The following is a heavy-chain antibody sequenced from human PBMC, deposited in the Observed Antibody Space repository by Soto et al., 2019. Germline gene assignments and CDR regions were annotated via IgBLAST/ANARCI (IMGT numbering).Heavy chain of an antibody. CDR2: ISGGYDT. D-gene: IGHD6-13*01. CDR1: GFTFSTYA. Sequence: EVQLLESGGGLIQPGGSLRLSCAASGFTFSTYAMSWVRQAPGKGLEWVSTISGGYDTYYTDSVKGRFTISRDNSQNTLHLQMNSLRGEDTAVYYCAKGEAVAGTEFDYWGQGTLVTVSS. CDR3: AKGEAVAGTEFDY. V-gene: IGHV3-23*01. J-gene: IGHJ4*02.